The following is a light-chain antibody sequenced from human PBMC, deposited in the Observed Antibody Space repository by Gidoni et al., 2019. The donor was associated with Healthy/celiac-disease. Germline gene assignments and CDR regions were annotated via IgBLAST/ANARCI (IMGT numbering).Light chain of an antibody. Sequence: AIQLTQSPSSLSASVGDRVTITCRASQGISSALAWYQQKPGKAPKLLIYDASSLESGVPSSFSGSGSGTDFTLTISSLQPEDFATYYCQQFNSYPITFXQXTRLEIK. J-gene: IGKJ5*01. CDR1: QGISSA. CDR2: DAS. V-gene: IGKV1-13*02. CDR3: QQFNSYPIT.